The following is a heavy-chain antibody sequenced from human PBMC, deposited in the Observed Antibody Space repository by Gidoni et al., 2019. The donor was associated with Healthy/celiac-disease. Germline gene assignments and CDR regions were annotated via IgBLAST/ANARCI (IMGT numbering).Heavy chain of an antibody. J-gene: IGHJ6*03. Sequence: EVQLVASGGGLVQPGGSLRLSCAASGFTFRSYWMSWVRQAPGKGLEWVANIKQDGSEKYYVDSVKGRFTISRDNAKNSLYLQMNSLRAEDTAVYYCARSGVGFLKGGYMDVWGKGTTVTVSS. CDR1: GFTFRSYW. V-gene: IGHV3-7*01. CDR2: IKQDGSEK. D-gene: IGHD3-3*01. CDR3: ARSGVGFLKGGYMDV.